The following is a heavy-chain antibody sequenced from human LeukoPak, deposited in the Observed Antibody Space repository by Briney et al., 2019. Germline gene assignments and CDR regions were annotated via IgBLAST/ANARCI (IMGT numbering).Heavy chain of an antibody. CDR1: GFTFSSYA. D-gene: IGHD2-2*01. Sequence: GGSLRLSCAASGFTFSSYAMSWVRQAPGKGLEWVSAISGSGGSTYYADSVKGRFTISRDNSKNTLYLQMNSLRAEDTAVYYCARDRFHKVVPAASFDYWGQGTLVTVSS. CDR2: ISGSGGST. J-gene: IGHJ4*02. V-gene: IGHV3-23*01. CDR3: ARDRFHKVVPAASFDY.